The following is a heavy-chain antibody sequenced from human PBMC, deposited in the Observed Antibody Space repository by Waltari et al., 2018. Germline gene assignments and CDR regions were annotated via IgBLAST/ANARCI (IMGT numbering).Heavy chain of an antibody. V-gene: IGHV4-59*01. CDR3: ARSRCSSTSCYLDYYYMDV. CDR1: GGSISSYY. D-gene: IGHD2-2*01. J-gene: IGHJ6*03. CDR2: IYYSGST. Sequence: QVQLQESGPGLVKPSETLSLTCTVSGGSISSYYWSWIRQPPGKGLEWIGYIYYSGSTNYSPSLKSRVTISVDTSKNQFSLKLSSVTAADTAVYYCARSRCSSTSCYLDYYYMDVWGKGTTVTVSS.